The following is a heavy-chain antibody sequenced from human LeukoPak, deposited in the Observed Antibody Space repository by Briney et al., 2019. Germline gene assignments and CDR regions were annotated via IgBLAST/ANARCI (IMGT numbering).Heavy chain of an antibody. V-gene: IGHV3-30*04. CDR1: GFTFSNYA. CDR3: AKDLMGRWLQSNLYFDY. CDR2: ISYDGTNK. D-gene: IGHD5-24*01. Sequence: GRSLRLSCAASGFTFSNYAMHWVRQAPGKGLEWVALISYDGTNKYNADSVKGRFTISRDNSKNTLYLQMNSLRAEDTAVYYCAKDLMGRWLQSNLYFDYWGQGTLVTVSS. J-gene: IGHJ4*02.